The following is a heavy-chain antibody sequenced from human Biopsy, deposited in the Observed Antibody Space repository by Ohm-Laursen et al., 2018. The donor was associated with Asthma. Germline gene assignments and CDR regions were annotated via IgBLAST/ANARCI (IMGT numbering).Heavy chain of an antibody. J-gene: IGHJ3*02. CDR3: AKERYYDFWSGYPI. V-gene: IGHV3-30*18. CDR1: GFTFSSYG. Sequence: SLRLSCSASGFTFSSYGMHWVRQAPGKGLEWVAVISYDGSNKYYADSVKGRFTISRDNSKNTLYLQMNSLRAEDTAVYYCAKERYYDFWSGYPIWGQGTMVTVSS. D-gene: IGHD3-3*01. CDR2: ISYDGSNK.